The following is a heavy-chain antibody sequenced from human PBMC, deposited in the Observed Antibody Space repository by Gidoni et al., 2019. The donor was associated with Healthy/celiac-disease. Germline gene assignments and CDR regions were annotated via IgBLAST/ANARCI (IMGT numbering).Heavy chain of an antibody. Sequence: QVQLVESGGGVVQPGRSLRLSCAASGFTFSSYAMHWVRQAPGKGLEWVAVISYDGSNKDYADSVKGRFTISRDNSKNTLYLQMNSLRAEDTAVYYCARENGELVHGYYYYGMDVWGQGTTVTVSS. V-gene: IGHV3-30-3*01. J-gene: IGHJ6*02. CDR3: ARENGELVHGYYYYGMDV. D-gene: IGHD6-6*01. CDR2: ISYDGSNK. CDR1: GFTFSSYA.